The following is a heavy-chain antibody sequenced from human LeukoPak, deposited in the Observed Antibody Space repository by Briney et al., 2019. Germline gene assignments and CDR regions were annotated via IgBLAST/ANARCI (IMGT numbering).Heavy chain of an antibody. V-gene: IGHV3-15*07. CDR2: IRRRTDGGTS. CDR1: GFTFSDAW. CDR3: TTGYTSASHDAY. Sequence: PGGSLRLSCAASGFTFSDAWVHGVRQAPGKGVEGVSLIRRRTDGGTSNYAAPVKGRFAISRDDSEDTLFLQMGSLKSEDTGVYYCTTGYTSASHDAYWGQGTLVTVSS. D-gene: IGHD2-15*01. J-gene: IGHJ4*02.